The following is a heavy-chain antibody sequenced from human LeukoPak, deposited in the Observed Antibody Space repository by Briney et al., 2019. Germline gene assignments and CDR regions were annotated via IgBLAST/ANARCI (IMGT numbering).Heavy chain of an antibody. CDR1: GYTFTSYD. CDR2: MNPNSGHT. Sequence: GASVKVSCKASGYTFTSYDINWVRQAPGQGLEWLGWMNPNSGHTAYAQKFQGRVTMTRDTSIRTAYMELNSLRSEDTAVYYCARDLYCSGGSCHSPAGRTYDYWGQGTLV. CDR3: ARDLYCSGGSCHSPAGRTYDY. V-gene: IGHV1-8*01. J-gene: IGHJ4*02. D-gene: IGHD2-15*01.